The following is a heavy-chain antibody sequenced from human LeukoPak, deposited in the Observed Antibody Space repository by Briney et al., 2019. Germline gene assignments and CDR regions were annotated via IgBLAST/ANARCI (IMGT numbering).Heavy chain of an antibody. CDR2: IYYSGST. D-gene: IGHD6-13*01. CDR1: GGSISSYY. V-gene: IGHV4-59*01. CDR3: ARVRQSLAAAGKVFDY. J-gene: IGHJ4*02. Sequence: SETLSLTCTVSGGSISSYYWGWIRQPPGKGLEWIGYIYYSGSTNYNPSLKSRVTISVDTSKNQFSLKLSSVTAADTAVYYCARVRQSLAAAGKVFDYWGQGTLVTVSS.